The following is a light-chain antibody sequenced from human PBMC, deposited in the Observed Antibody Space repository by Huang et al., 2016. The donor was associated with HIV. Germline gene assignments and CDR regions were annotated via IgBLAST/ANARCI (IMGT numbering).Light chain of an antibody. CDR3: QHYNNWPPWT. J-gene: IGKJ1*01. CDR2: GAS. Sequence: EIVMTQSPATLSVSPGERATLSCRASQGVSNNIAGYQQKPGQTPRLLIHGASTRATGIAAKLSGRGSGTDFTLTITSLQPEDSAVYYCQHYNNWPPWTFGPGTQVEI. V-gene: IGKV3D-15*01. CDR1: QGVSNN.